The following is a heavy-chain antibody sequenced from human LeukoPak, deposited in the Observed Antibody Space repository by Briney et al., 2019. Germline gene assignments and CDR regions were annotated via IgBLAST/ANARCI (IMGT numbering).Heavy chain of an antibody. CDR2: ISYDGGDQ. CDR3: AKDAHHYYDSSGYYPDY. V-gene: IGHV3-30*18. D-gene: IGHD3-22*01. J-gene: IGHJ4*02. Sequence: PGGSLRLSCAASGFPFNTYGMHWVRQAPGKGLEWLAVISYDGGDQYYADSVKGRLTISRDNSKDALYLQMNSLRAEDTAVYYCAKDAHHYYDSSGYYPDYWGQGTLVTVSS. CDR1: GFPFNTYG.